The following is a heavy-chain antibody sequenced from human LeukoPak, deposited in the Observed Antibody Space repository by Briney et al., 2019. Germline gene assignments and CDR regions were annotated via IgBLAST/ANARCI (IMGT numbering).Heavy chain of an antibody. CDR1: GFTFSGSA. Sequence: GGSLRLSCAASGFTFSGSAMHWARQASGKGLEWVGRIRSEANSYATAYAASVTGRFTISRDDSKNTAYLQMNSLETEDTAVYYCASPYCSDGVCYPGYWGQGALVTVSS. J-gene: IGHJ4*02. CDR2: IRSEANSYAT. D-gene: IGHD2-8*01. CDR3: ASPYCSDGVCYPGY. V-gene: IGHV3-73*01.